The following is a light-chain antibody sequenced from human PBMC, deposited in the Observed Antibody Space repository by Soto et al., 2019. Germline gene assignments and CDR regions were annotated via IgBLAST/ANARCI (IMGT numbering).Light chain of an antibody. J-gene: IGKJ1*01. CDR3: QQYKKWPRT. Sequence: EIVLTQSPATLSLSPGERATLSCRASQSVSSGYLAWYLQKPGQAPRLLIYGASSRATGIPDRFSGSGSGRDFTLTISRLEPEDFAVYFCQQYKKWPRTFGHGTKVEIK. V-gene: IGKV3D-20*02. CDR1: QSVSSGY. CDR2: GAS.